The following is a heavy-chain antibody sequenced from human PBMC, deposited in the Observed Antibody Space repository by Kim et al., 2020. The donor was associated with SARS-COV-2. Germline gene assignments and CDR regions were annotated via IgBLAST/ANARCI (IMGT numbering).Heavy chain of an antibody. CDR3: ASGDYYSY. V-gene: IGHV3-74*01. CDR2: GTTT. D-gene: IGHD3-22*01. Sequence: GTTTTYVHSVKGRFTISRDNAKNTLYLQMNSLRAEDTAVYYCASGDYYSYWGQGTLVTVSS. J-gene: IGHJ4*02.